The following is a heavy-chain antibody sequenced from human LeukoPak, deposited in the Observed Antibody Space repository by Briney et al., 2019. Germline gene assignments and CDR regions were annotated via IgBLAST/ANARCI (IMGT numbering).Heavy chain of an antibody. J-gene: IGHJ4*02. V-gene: IGHV5-51*01. D-gene: IGHD5-18*01. CDR2: IFPGDSHT. Sequence: GESLKISCKGSGYSFTNYWIAWVRRMPGKGLEWMGIIFPGDSHTRYSPSFQGQVTISADKSISTAYLQWNSLKASDTAMYYCARRHRRGAYTYGVDYWGQGTPVTVSS. CDR1: GYSFTNYW. CDR3: ARRHRRGAYTYGVDY.